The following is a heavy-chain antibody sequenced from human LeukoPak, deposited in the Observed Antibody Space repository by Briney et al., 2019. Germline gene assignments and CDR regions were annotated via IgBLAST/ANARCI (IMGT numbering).Heavy chain of an antibody. CDR2: IYSGGST. D-gene: IGHD3-10*01. V-gene: IGHV3-66*01. J-gene: IGHJ4*02. CDR1: GFTVSSSY. Sequence: GGSLRLSCAASGFTVSSSYMSWVRQAPGKGLEWVSVIYSGGSTYYADSVKGRFTISRDNFKNTLYLQMNSLRAEDTAVYYCARGGSGSYYMFDFDYWGQGTLVTVSS. CDR3: ARGGSGSYYMFDFDY.